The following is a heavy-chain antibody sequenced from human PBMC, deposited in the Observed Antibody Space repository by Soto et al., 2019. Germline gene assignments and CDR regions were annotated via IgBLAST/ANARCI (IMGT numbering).Heavy chain of an antibody. D-gene: IGHD5-12*01. CDR1: GGSISSYY. J-gene: IGHJ6*04. CDR3: ARDRGWLQDYYYGMDV. CDR2: IYTSGST. Sequence: VTLSLTCTVSGGSISSYYWSWIRQPAGKGLEWIGRIYTSGSTNYNPSLKSRVTMSVDTSKNQFSLKLSSVTAADTAVYYCARDRGWLQDYYYGMDVWGKGTTATVSS. V-gene: IGHV4-4*07.